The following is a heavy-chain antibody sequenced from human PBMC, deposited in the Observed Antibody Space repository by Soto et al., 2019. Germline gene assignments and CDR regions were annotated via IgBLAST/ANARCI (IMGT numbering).Heavy chain of an antibody. J-gene: IGHJ3*02. D-gene: IGHD6-19*01. Sequence: VESLKISCKGSGYTFTSSWISCFLQMPGGGLEWMGKIDPRDSYTKYSPSFQDHVTISADKSISTAYLQWSSLKASDTAMYFCARPGYSSGGSAFEIWGQGTVVTVSS. V-gene: IGHV5-10-1*01. CDR3: ARPGYSSGGSAFEI. CDR1: GYTFTSSW. CDR2: IDPRDSYT.